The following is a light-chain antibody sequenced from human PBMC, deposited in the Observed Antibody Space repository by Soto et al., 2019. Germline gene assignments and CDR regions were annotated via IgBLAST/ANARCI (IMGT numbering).Light chain of an antibody. CDR1: QSVSSSY. V-gene: IGKV3-20*01. CDR3: QQDCSSPFT. J-gene: IGKJ3*01. Sequence: EIVLTQSPGTLSLSPGERATLSFRASQSVSSSYLAWYQQKPGQAPRLLIYGASSRATGIPDRFSGSGSGTDFTLTISSLEPEDFAVYYCQQDCSSPFTFGPGTKVDIK. CDR2: GAS.